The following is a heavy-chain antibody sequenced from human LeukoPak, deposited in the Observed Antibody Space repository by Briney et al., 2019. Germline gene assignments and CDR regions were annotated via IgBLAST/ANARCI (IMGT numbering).Heavy chain of an antibody. Sequence: SETLSLTCAVYGGSFSGYYWSWIRQPPGKGLEWIGEINHSGSTNYNPSLKSRVTISVDTSKNQFSLKLSSVTAADTAVYYCARGVPRSAIFGVVIIREGFDYWGQGTLVTVSS. V-gene: IGHV4-34*01. CDR3: ARGVPRSAIFGVVIIREGFDY. CDR1: GGSFSGYY. J-gene: IGHJ4*02. D-gene: IGHD3-3*01. CDR2: INHSGST.